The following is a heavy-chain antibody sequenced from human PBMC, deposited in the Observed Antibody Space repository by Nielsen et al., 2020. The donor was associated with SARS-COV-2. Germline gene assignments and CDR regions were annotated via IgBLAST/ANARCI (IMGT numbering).Heavy chain of an antibody. V-gene: IGHV3-13*01. Sequence: GESLKISCAASGFTFSSYDMHWVRQATGKGLEWVSAIGTAGDTYYPGSVKGRFTISRENAKNSLYLQMNSLRAEDTALYYCAKLGWLGDYYYGMDVWGQGTTVTVSS. J-gene: IGHJ6*02. CDR2: IGTAGDT. CDR1: GFTFSSYD. CDR3: AKLGWLGDYYYGMDV. D-gene: IGHD5-24*01.